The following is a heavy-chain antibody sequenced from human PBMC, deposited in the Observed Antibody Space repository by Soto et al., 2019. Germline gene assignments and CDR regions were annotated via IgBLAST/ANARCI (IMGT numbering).Heavy chain of an antibody. V-gene: IGHV3-11*06. J-gene: IGHJ6*02. D-gene: IGHD3-3*01. CDR1: GFTFSDYY. CDR2: ISSSSSHT. Sequence: PGGSLRLSCAASGFTFSDYYMSWIRQAPGKGLEWVSYISSSSSHTNYADSVKGRFTISRDNAKNSLYLQMNSLRAEDTAVYYCARLRFLEWSPVPYGMDVWGQGTTVTVSS. CDR3: ARLRFLEWSPVPYGMDV.